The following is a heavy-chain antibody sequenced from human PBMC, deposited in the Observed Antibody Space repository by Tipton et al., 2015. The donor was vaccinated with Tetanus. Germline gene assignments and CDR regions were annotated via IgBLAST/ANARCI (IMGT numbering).Heavy chain of an antibody. V-gene: IGHV4-30-2*01. CDR2: IFHSGSP. CDR3: ARGWGSSWYYFDY. J-gene: IGHJ4*02. Sequence: LRLSCDVSGASISSAAWTWIRQPSGKGLEWIGHIFHSGSPNYSPSLKSRVTMSVDTSKRQFSLKLNSVTAADTAVYYCARGWGSSWYYFDYWGQGILVTVSS. D-gene: IGHD6-13*01. CDR1: GASISSAA.